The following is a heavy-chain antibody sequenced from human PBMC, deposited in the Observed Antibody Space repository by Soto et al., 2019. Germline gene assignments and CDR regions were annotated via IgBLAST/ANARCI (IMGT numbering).Heavy chain of an antibody. CDR1: GGTFSSYT. D-gene: IGHD6-13*01. J-gene: IGHJ6*02. V-gene: IGHV1-69*02. CDR3: ARVSAAAAYGMDV. Sequence: QVQLVQSGAEVKKPGSSVKVSCKASGGTFSSYTISWVRQAPGQGLEWMGRIIPILGIANYAQKFQGRVTITADKSTSTAYMDPSSLRSEDTAVYYCARVSAAAAYGMDVWGQGTTVTVSS. CDR2: IIPILGIA.